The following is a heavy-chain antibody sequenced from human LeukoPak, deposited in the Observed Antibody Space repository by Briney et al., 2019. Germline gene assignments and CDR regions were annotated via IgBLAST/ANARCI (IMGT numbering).Heavy chain of an antibody. V-gene: IGHV1-18*01. D-gene: IGHD1-26*01. CDR3: ARAGSYYRGDSNWFDP. Sequence: ASVKVSCKASGYTFNTYSINWVRQAPGQRLEWMGWINTDNGNTNYAQKLQGRVTMTTDTSTSTAYMELRSLRSDDTAVYYCARAGSYYRGDSNWFDPWGQGTLVTVSS. J-gene: IGHJ5*02. CDR2: INTDNGNT. CDR1: GYTFNTYS.